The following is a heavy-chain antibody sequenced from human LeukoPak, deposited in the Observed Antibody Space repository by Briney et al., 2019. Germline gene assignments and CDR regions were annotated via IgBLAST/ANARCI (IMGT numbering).Heavy chain of an antibody. CDR3: AKDLLGVYGDDY. CDR2: TSGSGGST. CDR1: GFTFSSYA. V-gene: IGHV3-23*01. J-gene: IGHJ4*02. Sequence: GGSLRLSCAASGFTFSSYAMSWVRQAPGKGLEWVSATSGSGGSTYYADSVKGRFTISRGNSKNTLYLQMNSLRAEDTAVYYCAKDLLGVYGDDYWGQGTLVTVSS. D-gene: IGHD4-17*01.